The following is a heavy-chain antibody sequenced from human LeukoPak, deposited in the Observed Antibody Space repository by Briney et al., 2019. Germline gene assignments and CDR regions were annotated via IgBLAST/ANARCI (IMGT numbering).Heavy chain of an antibody. D-gene: IGHD3-16*02. CDR2: IYYSGST. V-gene: IGHV4-59*01. J-gene: IGHJ5*02. CDR3: AREVYDYVWGSYRPGNWFDP. Sequence: SETLSLTCTVSGGSISSYYWSWIRQPPGKGLEGIGYIYYSGSTNYHPSLKSRVTISVDTSKNQFSLKLSSVTAADTAVYYCAREVYDYVWGSYRPGNWFDPWGQGTLVTVSS. CDR1: GGSISSYY.